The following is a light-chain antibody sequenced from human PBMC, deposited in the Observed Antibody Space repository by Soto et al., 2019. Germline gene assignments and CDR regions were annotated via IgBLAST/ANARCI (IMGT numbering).Light chain of an antibody. Sequence: QTVVTQPASVSGSPGQSITISCTGTASDVGAYNYVSWYQQHPGKVPKVIIYGVINRPSGVSSRFSASKSGNTASLTISGLQAEDEADYYCSSYTSTDTHVVFGGGTKVTVL. CDR2: GVI. V-gene: IGLV2-14*01. CDR3: SSYTSTDTHVV. CDR1: ASDVGAYNY. J-gene: IGLJ2*01.